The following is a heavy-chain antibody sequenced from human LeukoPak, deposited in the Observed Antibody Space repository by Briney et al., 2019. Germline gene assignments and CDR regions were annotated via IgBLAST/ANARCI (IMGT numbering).Heavy chain of an antibody. CDR1: GDSVSGNTVT. V-gene: IGHV6-1*01. Sequence: SQTLSLTCAISGDSVSGNTVTWSWIRQSPSRGLEWLGRTYYRSKWYNDYALSVKGRISVNPDTSKNQFSLQLNSVTPEDTAVYYCARGPWPYFDFWGQGTLVTVSS. CDR2: TYYRSKWYN. CDR3: ARGPWPYFDF. J-gene: IGHJ4*02.